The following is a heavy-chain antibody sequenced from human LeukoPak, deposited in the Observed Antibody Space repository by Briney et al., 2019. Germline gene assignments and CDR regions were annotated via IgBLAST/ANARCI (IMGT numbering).Heavy chain of an antibody. CDR1: GFTVSSNY. CDR2: IYSGGST. D-gene: IGHD1-1*01. CDR3: ARAPPRTKNYGMDV. Sequence: GGSLRLSCAASGFTVSSNYMSWVRQAPGKGLEWVSVIYSGGSTYYADSVKGRFTISRDNSKNTLYLQMNSLRAEDTAVYYCARAPPRTKNYGMDVWGQGTTVTVSS. V-gene: IGHV3-66*01. J-gene: IGHJ6*02.